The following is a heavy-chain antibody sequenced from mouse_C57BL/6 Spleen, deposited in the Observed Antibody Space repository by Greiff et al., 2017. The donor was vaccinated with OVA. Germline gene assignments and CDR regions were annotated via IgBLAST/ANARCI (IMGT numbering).Heavy chain of an antibody. Sequence: EVMLVESGGGLVKPGGSLKLSCAASGFTFSSYTMSWVRQTPEKRLEWVATISGGGGNTYYPDSVKGRFTISRDNAKNTLYLQMSSLRSEDTALYYCARHDYYDYRYAMDYWGQGTSVTVSS. D-gene: IGHD2-4*01. CDR3: ARHDYYDYRYAMDY. CDR1: GFTFSSYT. CDR2: ISGGGGNT. V-gene: IGHV5-9*01. J-gene: IGHJ4*01.